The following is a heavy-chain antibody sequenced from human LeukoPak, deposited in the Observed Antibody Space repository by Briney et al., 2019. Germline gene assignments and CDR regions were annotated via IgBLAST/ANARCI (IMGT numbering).Heavy chain of an antibody. CDR1: GGSISSGGYS. Sequence: SETLSLTCAVSGGSISSGGYSWSWIRQPPGTGLEWIGYIYHSGSTYYNPSLKSRVTISVDRSKNQFSLKLSSVTAADTAVYYCARMGYYYAFDIWGQGTMVTVSS. J-gene: IGHJ3*02. CDR3: ARMGYYYAFDI. V-gene: IGHV4-30-2*01. D-gene: IGHD3-10*01. CDR2: IYHSGST.